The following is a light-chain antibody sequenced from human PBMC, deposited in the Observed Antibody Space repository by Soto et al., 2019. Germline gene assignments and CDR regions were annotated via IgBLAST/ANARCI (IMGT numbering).Light chain of an antibody. CDR2: AAS. V-gene: IGKV1-39*01. J-gene: IGKJ1*01. CDR3: RQSYSTLWT. CDR1: QSINSY. Sequence: DIQLTRSPSSLSASVGGRVPSACRATQSINSYLNWYQQKTGKAPTLLLYAASSLQSGVPSRVSGSGFGTDFTLTISSLQPEDFATYYCRQSYSTLWTFGQGTKVDI.